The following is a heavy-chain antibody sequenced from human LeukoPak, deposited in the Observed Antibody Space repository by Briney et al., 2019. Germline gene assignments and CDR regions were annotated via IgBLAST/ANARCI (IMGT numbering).Heavy chain of an antibody. CDR3: ARDRWELLSNSYHYCGLDV. J-gene: IGHJ6*02. CDR1: GFTFSNYW. Sequence: GGSLRLSCAASGFTFSNYWMSWVRQAPGKGLEWVANIKQDGSEKCYVDSVKGRFTISRVNAKNSLYLQMNSLRAEDTAVYYCARDRWELLSNSYHYCGLDVWGQGTTVTVSS. V-gene: IGHV3-7*01. D-gene: IGHD2-15*01. CDR2: IKQDGSEK.